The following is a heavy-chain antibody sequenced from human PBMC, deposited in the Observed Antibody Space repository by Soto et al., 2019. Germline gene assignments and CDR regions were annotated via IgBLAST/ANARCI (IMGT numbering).Heavy chain of an antibody. Sequence: GGSLRLSCAASGFILSHYEMNWVRQAPGKGLEWLAYVSSTSRVIYYADSVKSRFTISRDNGKKSLYLQINSLRAEDTAVYYCAGSRRNDDFWSDPQLGDGMDAWGQGTTVTVSS. J-gene: IGHJ6*02. V-gene: IGHV3-48*03. CDR2: VSSTSRVI. CDR1: GFILSHYE. D-gene: IGHD3-3*01. CDR3: AGSRRNDDFWSDPQLGDGMDA.